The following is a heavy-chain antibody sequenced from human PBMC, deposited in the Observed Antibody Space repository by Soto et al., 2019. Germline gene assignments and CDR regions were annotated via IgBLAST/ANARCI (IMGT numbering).Heavy chain of an antibody. CDR3: GRDPIGGGAPYYIDF. J-gene: IGHJ4*02. CDR2: INPNTGGT. CDR1: GYTFTDYY. Sequence: ASVKVSCKASGYTFTDYYMHWVRQAPGQGPEWVGWINPNTGGTHSAQKFQGRVTMTRDTSISTACIEVSSLRSDDTAVYFCGRDPIGGGAPYYIDFWGQGTLVTVSS. D-gene: IGHD3-16*01. V-gene: IGHV1-2*02.